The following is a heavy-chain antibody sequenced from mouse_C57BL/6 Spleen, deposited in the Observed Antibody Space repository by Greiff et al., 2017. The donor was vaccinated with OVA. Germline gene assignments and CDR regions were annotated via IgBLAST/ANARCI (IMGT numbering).Heavy chain of an antibody. CDR1: GFNIKDYY. J-gene: IGHJ3*01. CDR3: ASYYGYDEGFAY. D-gene: IGHD2-9*01. V-gene: IGHV14-2*01. Sequence: VHVKQSGAELVKPGASVKLSCTASGFNIKDYYMHWVKQRTEQGLEWIGRIDPEDGETKYAPKFQGKATITADTSSNTAYLQLSSLTSEDTAVYYCASYYGYDEGFAYWGQGTLVTVSA. CDR2: IDPEDGET.